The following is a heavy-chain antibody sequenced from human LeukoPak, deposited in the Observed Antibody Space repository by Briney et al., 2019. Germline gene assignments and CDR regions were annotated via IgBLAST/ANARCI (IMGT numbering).Heavy chain of an antibody. D-gene: IGHD3-16*02. CDR2: IYHTGST. Sequence: SSETLSLTCSVSGGSVSTTSHYWAWLRQSPGEPPEWIGSIYHTGSTFYNPSLRSRFLISVYTSKNQVSLRLTSVSAADTAIYFCARDRLHRDYFDPWGQGTLLTVSS. CDR3: ARDRLHRDYFDP. CDR1: GGSVSTTSHY. J-gene: IGHJ4*02. V-gene: IGHV4-39*07.